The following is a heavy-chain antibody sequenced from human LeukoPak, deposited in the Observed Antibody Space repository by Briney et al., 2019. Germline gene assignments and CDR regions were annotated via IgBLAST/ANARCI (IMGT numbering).Heavy chain of an antibody. CDR1: GFTFSSYA. D-gene: IGHD3-3*01. CDR3: AKEYDFWSGMNLDY. CDR2: ISGSGGST. V-gene: IGHV3-23*01. J-gene: IGHJ4*02. Sequence: GGSLRLSCAASGFTFSSYAMSWVRQAPAKGLEWVSAISGSGGSTYYADSVKGRFTISRDNSKNTPYLQMNSLRAEDTAVYYCAKEYDFWSGMNLDYWGQGTLVTVSS.